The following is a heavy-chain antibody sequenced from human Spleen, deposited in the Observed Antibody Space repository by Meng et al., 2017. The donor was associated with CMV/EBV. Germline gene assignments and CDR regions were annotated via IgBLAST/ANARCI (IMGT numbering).Heavy chain of an antibody. J-gene: IGHJ2*01. CDR2: IYYSGST. V-gene: IGHV4-30-4*08. CDR1: GDSISSDAYY. CDR3: ARGQKGYFDL. Sequence: QVKLSQSGPGLVKPSQTQSVPCTVSGDSISSDAYYWSWIRQPPGKGLEWIGYIYYSGSTYYNPSLKSRVTISVDTSKNQFSLKLSSVTAADTAVYYCARGQKGYFDLWGRGALVTVSS.